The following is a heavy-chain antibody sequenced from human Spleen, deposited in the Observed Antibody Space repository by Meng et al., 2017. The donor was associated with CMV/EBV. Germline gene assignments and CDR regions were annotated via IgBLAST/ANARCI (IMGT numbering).Heavy chain of an antibody. D-gene: IGHD6-6*01. Sequence: SVKVSCKASGGTFSSYAISWVRQAPGQGLEWMGGIIPIFGTANYAQKFQGRVTITTDESTSTAYMELSSLRSEDTAVYYCASEAARPPITYYYYGMDVWGQGTMVTVSS. V-gene: IGHV1-69*05. CDR2: IIPIFGTA. J-gene: IGHJ6*02. CDR1: GGTFSSYA. CDR3: ASEAARPPITYYYYGMDV.